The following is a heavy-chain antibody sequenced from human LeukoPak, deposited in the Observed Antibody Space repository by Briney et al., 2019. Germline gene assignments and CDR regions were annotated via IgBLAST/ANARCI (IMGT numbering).Heavy chain of an antibody. D-gene: IGHD6-13*01. CDR2: IYYSGST. V-gene: IGHV4-30-4*01. CDR1: GGSISSGDYY. CDR3: ASSSSWYFGWFDP. Sequence: PSQTLSLTCTVSGGSISSGDYYWSWIRQPPGKGLEWIGYIYYSGSTYYNPSLKSRVAISVDTSKNQFSLKLSSVTAADTGVYYCASSSSWYFGWFDPWGQGTLVTASS. J-gene: IGHJ5*02.